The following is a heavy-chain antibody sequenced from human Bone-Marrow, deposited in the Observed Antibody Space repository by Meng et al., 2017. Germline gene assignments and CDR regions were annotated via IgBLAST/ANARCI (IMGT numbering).Heavy chain of an antibody. CDR1: GGAFSSYA. CDR3: ARAYYDFWSGYYTHFDY. Sequence: VQLGQSGGAAKKPGPSVKVSCKAAGGAFSSYAISWVRQAPGQGLEWMGGIIPIFGTANYAQKFQGRVTITADESTSTAYMELSSLRSEDTAVYYCARAYYDFWSGYYTHFDYWGQGTLVTVSS. V-gene: IGHV1-69*12. J-gene: IGHJ4*02. D-gene: IGHD3-3*01. CDR2: IIPIFGTA.